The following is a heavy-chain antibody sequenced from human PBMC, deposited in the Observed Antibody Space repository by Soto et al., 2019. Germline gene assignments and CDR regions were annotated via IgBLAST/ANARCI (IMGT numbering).Heavy chain of an antibody. D-gene: IGHD2-2*02. V-gene: IGHV4-59*01. CDR3: AGYQLPYLGAPYNWFDP. J-gene: IGHJ5*02. Sequence: QVQLQESGPGLVKPSETLSLTCTVSGGSISSYYWSWIRQPPGKGLEWIGYIYYSGSTNYNPSLKRRVTISVDTSKNQFSLKLSSVTAADTAVYYCAGYQLPYLGAPYNWFDPWGQGTLVTVSS. CDR1: GGSISSYY. CDR2: IYYSGST.